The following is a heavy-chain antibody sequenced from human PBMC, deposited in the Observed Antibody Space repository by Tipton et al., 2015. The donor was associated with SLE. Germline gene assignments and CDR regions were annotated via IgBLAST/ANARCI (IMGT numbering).Heavy chain of an antibody. Sequence: TLSLTCTVSGGSISSGSYYWSWIRQPAGKGLEWIGRIYTSGSTNYNPSLKSRVTISVDTSKNQFSLKLSSVTAADTAVYYCARDHKYSSSLFDYWGQGTLVTVSS. J-gene: IGHJ4*02. CDR3: ARDHKYSSSLFDY. CDR1: GGSISSGSYY. CDR2: IYTSGST. V-gene: IGHV4-61*02. D-gene: IGHD6-6*01.